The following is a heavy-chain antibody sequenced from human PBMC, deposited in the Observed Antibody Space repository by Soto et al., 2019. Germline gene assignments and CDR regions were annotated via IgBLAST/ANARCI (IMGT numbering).Heavy chain of an antibody. V-gene: IGHV4-30-2*01. CDR1: GGSISSGGYS. J-gene: IGHJ4*02. CDR3: AAGGGLPRYY. CDR2: IYHSGST. Sequence: QLQLQVSGSGLEKPSQTLSLTCAVSGGSISSGGYSWSWIRQPPGKGLEWIGYIYHSGSTYYNPSLKSRVTISVDRSKNQFSLKLSSVTAADTAVYYCAAGGGLPRYYWGQGTLVTVSS. D-gene: IGHD5-12*01.